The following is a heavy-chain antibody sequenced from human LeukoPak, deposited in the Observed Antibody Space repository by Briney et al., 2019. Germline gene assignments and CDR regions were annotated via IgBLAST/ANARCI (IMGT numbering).Heavy chain of an antibody. CDR2: INQSGST. CDR3: ARRPDGFDI. Sequence: SETLSLTCAVYGGSFSGDQWSWIRQSPEKGLEWIGEINQSGSTHYNPSLKSRVTVSIDTSKNLFSLNLNSVTAADTAVYYCARRPDGFDIWGQGTMVTVSS. CDR1: GGSFSGDQ. V-gene: IGHV4-34*01. J-gene: IGHJ3*02.